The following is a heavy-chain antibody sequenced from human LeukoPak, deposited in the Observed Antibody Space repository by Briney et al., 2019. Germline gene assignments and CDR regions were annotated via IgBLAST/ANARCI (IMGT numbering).Heavy chain of an antibody. J-gene: IGHJ5*02. CDR2: ISSSNSTI. Sequence: GGSLRLSCAASGFTFSSYSMNWVRQAPGKGLEWASYISSSNSTIYYADSVKGRFTISRDNAKNSLYLQMNSLRAEDTAVYYCARGTRSYDPWGQGTLVTVSS. CDR3: ARGTRSYDP. D-gene: IGHD1-7*01. CDR1: GFTFSSYS. V-gene: IGHV3-48*01.